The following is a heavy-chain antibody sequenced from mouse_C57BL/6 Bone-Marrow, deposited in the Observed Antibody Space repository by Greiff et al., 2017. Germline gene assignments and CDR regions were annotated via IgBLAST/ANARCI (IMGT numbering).Heavy chain of an antibody. CDR1: GFTFSDYG. J-gene: IGHJ2*01. CDR3: ASDCPRYFDY. Sequence: EVMLVESGGGLVKPGGSLKLSCAASGFTFSDYGMHWVRQAPEKGLEWVAYISSGSSTIYYADTVKGRFTISRVTAKNTLFLQMTSLRSEATAMYYCASDCPRYFDYWGQGTTLTVSS. CDR2: ISSGSSTI. D-gene: IGHD2-10*02. V-gene: IGHV5-17*01.